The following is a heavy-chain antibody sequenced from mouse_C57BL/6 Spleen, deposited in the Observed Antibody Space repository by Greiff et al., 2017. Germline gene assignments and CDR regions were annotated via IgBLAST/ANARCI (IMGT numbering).Heavy chain of an antibody. CDR1: GYTFTSYW. V-gene: IGHV1-55*01. CDR3: ARSYVSDAMDY. J-gene: IGHJ4*01. Sequence: QVQLKQPGAELVKPGASVKMSCKASGYTFTSYWITWVKQRPGQGLEWIGDIYPGSGSTNYNEKFKSKATLTVDTSSSTAYMQLSGLTSEDSAVYYCARSYVSDAMDYWGQGTSVTVSS. CDR2: IYPGSGST. D-gene: IGHD1-1*01.